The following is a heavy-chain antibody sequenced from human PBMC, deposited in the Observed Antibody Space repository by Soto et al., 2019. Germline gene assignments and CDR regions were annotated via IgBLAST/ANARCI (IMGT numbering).Heavy chain of an antibody. CDR3: ARGRITMVRGVIKSYGMDV. V-gene: IGHV4-34*01. CDR2: INHSGST. J-gene: IGHJ6*02. Sequence: SETLSLTCAVYGGSFSGYYWSWIRQPPGKGLEWIGEINHSGSTNYNPSPKSRVTISVDTSKNQFSLKLSSVTAADTAVYYCARGRITMVRGVIKSYGMDVWGQGTTVTVSS. D-gene: IGHD3-10*01. CDR1: GGSFSGYY.